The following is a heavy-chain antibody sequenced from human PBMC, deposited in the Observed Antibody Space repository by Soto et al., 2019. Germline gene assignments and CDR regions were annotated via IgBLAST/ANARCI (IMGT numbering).Heavy chain of an antibody. Sequence: EVQLVESGGGLVKPGGSLRLSCAASGFTFSSYSMNWVRQAPGKGLEWVSSISSSSSYIYYADSVKGRFTISRDNAKNSLYLQMNSLRAEDTAVYYCAREYLGDLNAFDIWGPGTMVTVSS. J-gene: IGHJ3*02. V-gene: IGHV3-21*01. CDR1: GFTFSSYS. CDR2: ISSSSSYI. D-gene: IGHD2-21*02. CDR3: AREYLGDLNAFDI.